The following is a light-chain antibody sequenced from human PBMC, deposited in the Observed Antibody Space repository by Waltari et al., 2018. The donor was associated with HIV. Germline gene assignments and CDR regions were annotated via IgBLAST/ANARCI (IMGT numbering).Light chain of an antibody. V-gene: IGLV2-14*01. J-gene: IGLJ2*01. CDR2: EVS. CDR3: SSYTSSSTLV. CDR1: SSDVGGYNY. Sequence: QSALTQPASVSGSPGPSITISCTGTSSDVGGYNYVSWYPQHPGKAPKLKIYEVSNRPSGVSNRFSGSKSGNTASLTISGLQAEDEADYYCSSYTSSSTLVFGGGTELTVL.